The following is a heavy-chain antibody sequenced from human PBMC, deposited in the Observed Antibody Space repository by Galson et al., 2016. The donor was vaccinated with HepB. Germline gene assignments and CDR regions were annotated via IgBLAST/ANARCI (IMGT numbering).Heavy chain of an antibody. V-gene: IGHV3-33*01. CDR1: GFTFSDFG. CDR3: ARDVHYHDSSGYTFDY. J-gene: IGHJ4*02. CDR2: VWYDGSKK. Sequence: SLRLSCATSGFTFSDFGMHWVRQAPGKGLEWVAFVWYDGSKKYYADSVKGGFTISRDNSKNTLYLQMNSLRVEDTAVYYCARDVHYHDSSGYTFDYWGQGTLVTVSS. D-gene: IGHD3-22*01.